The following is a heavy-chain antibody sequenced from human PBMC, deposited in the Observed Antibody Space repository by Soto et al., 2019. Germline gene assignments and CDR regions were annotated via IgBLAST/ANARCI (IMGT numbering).Heavy chain of an antibody. V-gene: IGHV3-30-3*01. CDR3: ARDSIFGVVTGNYYYYGMDV. Sequence: GGSLRLSCAASGFTFSSYAMHWVRQAPGKGLEWVAVISYDGSNKYYADSVKGRFTISRDNSKNTLYLQMNSLRAEDTAVYYCARDSIFGVVTGNYYYYGMDVWGQGTTVTVSS. D-gene: IGHD3-3*01. CDR1: GFTFSSYA. CDR2: ISYDGSNK. J-gene: IGHJ6*02.